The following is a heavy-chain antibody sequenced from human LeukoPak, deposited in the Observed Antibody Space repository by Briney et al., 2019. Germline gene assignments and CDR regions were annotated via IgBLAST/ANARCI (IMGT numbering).Heavy chain of an antibody. CDR3: TLYNH. CDR1: GFTFSNAG. V-gene: IGHV1-3*03. CDR2: INPDNGDT. Sequence: PGGSLRLSCTASGFTFSNAGMNWVRQAPGQGLEWVGRINPDNGDTTYSQEFQGRVTFTRDTSASTAYMELRSLRSEDMAVYYCTLYNHWGQGTLVTVSS. J-gene: IGHJ4*02. D-gene: IGHD1-14*01.